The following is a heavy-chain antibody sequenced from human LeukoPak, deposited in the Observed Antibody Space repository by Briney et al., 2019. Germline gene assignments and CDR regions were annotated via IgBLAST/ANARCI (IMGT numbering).Heavy chain of an antibody. D-gene: IGHD4-17*01. V-gene: IGHV4-30-2*01. CDR3: AREGNYGVEWYFDL. J-gene: IGHJ2*01. Sequence: KASQTLSLTCAVSGGSISSGGYSWSWIRQPPGKGLEWIGYIYRSGSTYYNPSLKSRVTISVDRSKNQFSLKLSSVTAADTAVYYCAREGNYGVEWYFDLWGRGTLVTVSS. CDR1: GGSISSGGYS. CDR2: IYRSGST.